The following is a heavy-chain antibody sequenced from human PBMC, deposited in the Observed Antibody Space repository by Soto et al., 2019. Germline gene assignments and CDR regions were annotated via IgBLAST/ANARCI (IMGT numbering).Heavy chain of an antibody. J-gene: IGHJ6*02. CDR2: LNEDGSFT. V-gene: IGHV3-74*03. D-gene: IGHD3-10*01. Sequence: GGSLRLSCVASEFTFSSYWMHWVRQVPGKGLVWVSRLNEDGSFTSYADSVKGRFSIFRDNAKKTLYLQMDSLSAEDSAVYYCARDLSGRADVWGQGTTVTVSS. CDR3: ARDLSGRADV. CDR1: EFTFSSYW.